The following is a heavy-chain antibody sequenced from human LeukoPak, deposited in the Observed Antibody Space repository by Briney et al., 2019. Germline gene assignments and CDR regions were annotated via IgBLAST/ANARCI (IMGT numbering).Heavy chain of an antibody. Sequence: PGGSLRLSCAASGFTFSSYAMSWVRQAPGKGLEWVSAISGSGGSTYYADSVKGRFTISRDNSKNTLYLQMNSLRAKDTAVYYCAKDGPPIVVVVAATPGYFDYWGQGTLVTVSS. CDR3: AKDGPPIVVVVAATPGYFDY. CDR2: ISGSGGST. CDR1: GFTFSSYA. V-gene: IGHV3-23*01. J-gene: IGHJ4*02. D-gene: IGHD2-15*01.